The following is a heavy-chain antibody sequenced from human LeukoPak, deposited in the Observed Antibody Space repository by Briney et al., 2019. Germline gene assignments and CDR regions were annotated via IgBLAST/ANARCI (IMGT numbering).Heavy chain of an antibody. D-gene: IGHD3-16*01. Sequence: KASETLSLTCTVSGGSISSSIYYWGWIRQPPGKGLEWIGSIYSSGSTYYNSSLKSRVTISVDTSKNQFSLNLSSVTAADTAVYYCARRGSGAIFDYWGQGTLVTVSS. V-gene: IGHV4-39*01. CDR2: IYSSGST. J-gene: IGHJ4*02. CDR3: ARRGSGAIFDY. CDR1: GGSISSSIYY.